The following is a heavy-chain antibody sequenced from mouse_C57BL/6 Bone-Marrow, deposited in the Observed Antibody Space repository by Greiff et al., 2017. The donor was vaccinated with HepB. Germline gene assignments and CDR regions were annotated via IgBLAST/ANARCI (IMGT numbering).Heavy chain of an antibody. D-gene: IGHD2-1*01. J-gene: IGHJ2*01. CDR3: ARESYGNYLYYFDY. CDR2: INPNNGGT. CDR1: GYTFTDYN. Sequence: EVQLQQSGPELVKPGASVKMSCKASGYTFTDYNMHWVKQSHGKSLEWIGYINPNNGGTSYNQKFKGKATLTVNKSSSTAYMELRSLTSEDSAVYYCARESYGNYLYYFDYWGQGTTLTVSS. V-gene: IGHV1-22*01.